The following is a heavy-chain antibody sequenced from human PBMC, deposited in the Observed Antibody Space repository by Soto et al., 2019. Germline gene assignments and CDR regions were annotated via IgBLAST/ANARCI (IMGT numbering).Heavy chain of an antibody. J-gene: IGHJ4*02. V-gene: IGHV4-4*02. D-gene: IGHD6-13*01. Sequence: QVQLQESGPGLVKPSGTLSLTCVVSGVSISGHEWWTWVRQPPGKGLEWIGESHESGNTNYNSSLGSRVTISVDKSKNQFSLKLSSLTVADTAVYYCASKVSSRFYWGQGTLVTVSS. CDR1: GVSISGHEW. CDR2: SHESGNT. CDR3: ASKVSSRFY.